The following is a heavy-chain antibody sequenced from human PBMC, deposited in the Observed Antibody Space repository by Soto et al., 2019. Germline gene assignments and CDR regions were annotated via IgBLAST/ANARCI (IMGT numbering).Heavy chain of an antibody. V-gene: IGHV3-74*01. Sequence: EVQLVESGGGFVQPGGSLRLSCTVSGFTFNIYRMHWVRQAPGKGLMWVSLINRDMNTNYADSVKGRFTITRDNAKNMVYLQMYSLRVEDTAVYYCARDFEGLGYWGQGTLVTVSS. D-gene: IGHD3-9*01. CDR1: GFTFNIYR. J-gene: IGHJ4*02. CDR2: INRDMNT. CDR3: ARDFEGLGY.